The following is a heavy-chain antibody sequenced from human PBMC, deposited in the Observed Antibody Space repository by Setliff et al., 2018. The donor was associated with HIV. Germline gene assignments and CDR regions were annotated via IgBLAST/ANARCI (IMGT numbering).Heavy chain of an antibody. D-gene: IGHD2-15*01. CDR1: GYTFTSYY. Sequence: ASVKVSCKASGYTFTSYYIHWLRQVPGQGLEWMGLMNPDGRSTDLAQKFQGRLSLTRETSTNTVYVELNSLRSDDTAVYYCARVYCSISTCDDEYFFDYWGQGTLVTVSS. CDR3: ARVYCSISTCDDEYFFDY. J-gene: IGHJ4*02. CDR2: MNPDGRST. V-gene: IGHV1-46*01.